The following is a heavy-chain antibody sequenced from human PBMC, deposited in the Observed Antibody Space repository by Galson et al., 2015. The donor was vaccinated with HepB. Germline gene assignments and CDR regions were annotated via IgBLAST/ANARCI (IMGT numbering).Heavy chain of an antibody. D-gene: IGHD5-18*01. CDR1: GGSISSSNW. CDR2: IYHSGST. Sequence: SETLSLTCAVSGGSISSSNWWSWVRQPPGKGLEWIGEIYHSGSTNYNPSLKSRVTISVDKSKNQFSLKLSSVTAADTAVYYCARGVSHSYGPDWYFDLWGRGTLVTVSS. J-gene: IGHJ2*01. V-gene: IGHV4-4*02. CDR3: ARGVSHSYGPDWYFDL.